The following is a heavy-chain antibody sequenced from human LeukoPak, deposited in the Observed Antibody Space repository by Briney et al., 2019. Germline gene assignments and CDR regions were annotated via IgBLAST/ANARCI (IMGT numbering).Heavy chain of an antibody. V-gene: IGHV3-21*01. CDR1: GFTFSSYS. J-gene: IGHJ4*02. D-gene: IGHD4-23*01. CDR3: ARGKNSGGLDY. Sequence: GGSLRLSCAASGFTFSSYSMNWVRQAPGKGLEWVSPISSSSNYIYYADSVKGRFTISRDNAKNSLNLQMNSLRAEDTAVYFCARGKNSGGLDYWGQGTLVTVSS. CDR2: ISSSSNYI.